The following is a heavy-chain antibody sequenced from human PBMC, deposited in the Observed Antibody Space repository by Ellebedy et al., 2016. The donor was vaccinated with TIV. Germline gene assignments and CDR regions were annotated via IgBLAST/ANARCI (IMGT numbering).Heavy chain of an antibody. CDR1: EYTFTGYY. J-gene: IGHJ1*01. V-gene: IGHV1-2*02. D-gene: IGHD2-2*01. Sequence: ASVKVSXXASEYTFTGYYMHWVRQAPGQGLEWMGWINPNSGGTNYAQKFQGRVTMTRDTSISTAYMELSRLRSDDTAVYYCARARGYCSSTSCYRGYFQHWGQGTLVTVSS. CDR2: INPNSGGT. CDR3: ARARGYCSSTSCYRGYFQH.